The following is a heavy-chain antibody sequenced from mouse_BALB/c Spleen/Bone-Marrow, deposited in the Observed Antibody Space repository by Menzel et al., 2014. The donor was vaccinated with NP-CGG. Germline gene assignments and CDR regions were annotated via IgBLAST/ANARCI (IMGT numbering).Heavy chain of an antibody. CDR1: GFDFSRFW. Sequence: EVKLMESGGGLVQPGGSLKLSCAASGFDFSRFWMTWVRQAPGKGLEWIGEINPGSSTINYTPSLKDKFIISRDNAKNSLYLQMGKVRSEDTALYYCARLHHYGYMAYWGQGTSVTVSS. D-gene: IGHD1-2*01. J-gene: IGHJ4*01. V-gene: IGHV4-1*02. CDR2: INPGSSTI. CDR3: ARLHHYGYMAY.